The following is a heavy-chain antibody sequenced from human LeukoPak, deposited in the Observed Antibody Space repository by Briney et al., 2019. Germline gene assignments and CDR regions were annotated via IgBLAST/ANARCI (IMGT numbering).Heavy chain of an antibody. J-gene: IGHJ4*02. CDR1: GYTFTCYG. Sequence: GASVKVSCKASGYTFTCYGISWVRQAPGQGLEWMGWISAYNGNTNYAQKLQGRVTMTTDTSTSTAYMELRSLRSDDTAVYYCARDGHYYGSGSYSDFDYWGQGTLVTVSS. V-gene: IGHV1-18*01. CDR2: ISAYNGNT. CDR3: ARDGHYYGSGSYSDFDY. D-gene: IGHD3-10*01.